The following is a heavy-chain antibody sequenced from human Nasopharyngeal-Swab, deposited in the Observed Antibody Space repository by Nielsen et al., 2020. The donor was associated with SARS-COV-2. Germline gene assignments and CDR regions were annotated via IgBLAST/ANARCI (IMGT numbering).Heavy chain of an antibody. J-gene: IGHJ4*02. D-gene: IGHD2-15*01. CDR3: GRAGYYRIDY. Sequence: GESLKTPCSASGFTFSSYWMQWVRQAPGKGLEWVARFNSDGSTKNHADSLQGRFSISRDNAKNEVYLQVSGLRGEDTAVYYCGRAGYYRIDYWGQGTLVTVSS. CDR1: GFTFSSYW. V-gene: IGHV3-74*01. CDR2: FNSDGSTK.